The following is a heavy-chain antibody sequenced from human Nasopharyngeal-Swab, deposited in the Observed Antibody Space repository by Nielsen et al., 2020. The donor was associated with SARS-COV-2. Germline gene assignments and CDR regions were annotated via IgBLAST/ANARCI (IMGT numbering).Heavy chain of an antibody. D-gene: IGHD4-17*01. V-gene: IGHV4-59*01. CDR3: AREVEDYGYYPGSLVFDY. Sequence: WIRQPPGKGLEWIGNIYYSGSTNYNPSLKSRVTISVDTSKNQFSLKLSSVTAADTAFYYCAREVEDYGYYPGSLVFDYWGQGTLVTVSS. CDR2: IYYSGST. J-gene: IGHJ4*02.